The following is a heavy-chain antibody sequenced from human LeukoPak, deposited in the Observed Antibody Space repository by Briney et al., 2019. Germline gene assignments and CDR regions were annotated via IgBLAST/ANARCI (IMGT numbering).Heavy chain of an antibody. CDR2: IDQDESEI. CDR3: ARDLGYSQFDP. CDR1: GFTFSTYW. V-gene: IGHV3-7*01. D-gene: IGHD6-13*01. Sequence: GSLRLSCAASGFTFSTYWMSWVRQAPGKGLEWVANIDQDESEINYVDSVKGRFTISRDNAKNSLHLQMNSLRAEDTAVYFCARDLGYSQFDPWGQGTLVTVFS. J-gene: IGHJ5*02.